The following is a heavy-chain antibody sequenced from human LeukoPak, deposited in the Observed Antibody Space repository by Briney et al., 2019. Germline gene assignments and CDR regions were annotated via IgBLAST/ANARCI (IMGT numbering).Heavy chain of an antibody. CDR3: ARITYDFWSGYYMPGDP. CDR1: GYTFTNYG. D-gene: IGHD3-3*01. CDR2: ISIYNGNT. V-gene: IGHV1-18*01. Sequence: ASVKVSCKASGYTFTNYGISWVLQAPGQGLEWMGWISIYNGNTDYAQKLRGRVTMTTDTSTSTAYMELRSLRSDDTAVYYCARITYDFWSGYYMPGDPWGQGTLVTVS. J-gene: IGHJ5*02.